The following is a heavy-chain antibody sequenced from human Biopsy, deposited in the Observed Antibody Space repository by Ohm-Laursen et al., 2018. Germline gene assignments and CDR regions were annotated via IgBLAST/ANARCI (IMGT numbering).Heavy chain of an antibody. CDR1: GGFISSYY. D-gene: IGHD3-10*01. CDR2: IYIDGTS. CDR3: ARAPPLIRGVLESWFDP. V-gene: IGHV4-4*07. Sequence: TLSLTCGVSGGFISSYYWRWIRQSSGRGLEWIGRIYIDGTSDYNPSLKNRVSMSVDSSKKQFSLRLTSLSVADTAKYYCARAPPLIRGVLESWFDPWGQGILVTVSS. J-gene: IGHJ5*02.